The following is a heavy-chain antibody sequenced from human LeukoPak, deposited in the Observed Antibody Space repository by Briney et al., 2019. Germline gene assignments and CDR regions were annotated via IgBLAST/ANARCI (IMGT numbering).Heavy chain of an antibody. Sequence: SETLSLTCTVSGGSISSYYWSWIRQPPGKGLEWIGYIYYSGSTNYNPSLKSRVTISVDTSKNQFSLKLSSVTAADTAVYYCARRLQRAIDYWGQGTLVTVSS. CDR3: ARRLQRAIDY. D-gene: IGHD4-11*01. J-gene: IGHJ4*02. CDR1: GGSISSYY. CDR2: IYYSGST. V-gene: IGHV4-59*08.